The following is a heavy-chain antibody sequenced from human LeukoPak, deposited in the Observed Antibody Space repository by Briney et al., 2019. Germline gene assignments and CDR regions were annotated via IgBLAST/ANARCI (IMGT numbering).Heavy chain of an antibody. Sequence: PSETLSLTCTVSGGSISSYYWSWIRQPPGKGLEWIGYIYYSGSTNYNPSLKSRVSISVDASKSQFSLKLTSVTAADTAVYYCARHRDGDSHFDYWGQGTLVTVSS. V-gene: IGHV4-59*08. D-gene: IGHD5-24*01. CDR2: IYYSGST. CDR1: GGSISSYY. CDR3: ARHRDGDSHFDY. J-gene: IGHJ4*02.